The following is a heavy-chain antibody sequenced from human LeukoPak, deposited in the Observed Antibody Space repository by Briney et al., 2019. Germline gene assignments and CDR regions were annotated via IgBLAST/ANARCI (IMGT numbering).Heavy chain of an antibody. CDR3: AREGLTMVRGVIITTYFDY. J-gene: IGHJ4*02. Sequence: ASVKVSCKASGYTFTIYYMHWVRQAPGQGLEWMGIINPSGGSTSYAQKFQGRVTMTRDTSTSTVYMELSSLSYEDTAVYYCAREGLTMVRGVIITTYFDYWGQGTLVTVSS. CDR1: GYTFTIYY. D-gene: IGHD3-10*01. CDR2: INPSGGST. V-gene: IGHV1-46*01.